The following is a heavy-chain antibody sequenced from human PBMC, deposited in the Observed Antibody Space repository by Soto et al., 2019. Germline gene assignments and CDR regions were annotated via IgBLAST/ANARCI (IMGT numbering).Heavy chain of an antibody. CDR1: GYTFTSYA. D-gene: IGHD5-18*01. J-gene: IGHJ4*02. CDR2: INAGNGNT. V-gene: IGHV1-3*01. Sequence: ASVKVSCKASGYTFTSYAMHWVRQAPGQRLEWMGWINAGNGNTKYSQKFRGRVTITRDTSASTAYMELSSLRSEDTAVYYCARDPGYSYGYNWCQGTLVTVSS. CDR3: ARDPGYSYGYN.